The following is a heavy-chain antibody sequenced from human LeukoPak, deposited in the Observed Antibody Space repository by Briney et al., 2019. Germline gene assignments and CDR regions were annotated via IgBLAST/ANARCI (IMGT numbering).Heavy chain of an antibody. D-gene: IGHD6-6*01. CDR1: GFTFSNYA. V-gene: IGHV3-23*01. CDR2: ITGSGGTT. Sequence: GGSLRLSCAASGFTFSNYAMSWVRQAPGKGLEWVSGITGSGGTTYYADSVKGRFTVSRDNSKNTLYLQMNSLRAEDTAVYYCAIRYTSSLGGYYFDYWGQGTLVTVSS. CDR3: AIRYTSSLGGYYFDY. J-gene: IGHJ4*02.